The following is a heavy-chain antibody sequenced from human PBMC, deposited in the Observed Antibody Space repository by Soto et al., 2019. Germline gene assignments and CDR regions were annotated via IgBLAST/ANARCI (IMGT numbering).Heavy chain of an antibody. D-gene: IGHD1-1*01. Sequence: ASVKVYCKTSEYTVTGYCIHWVGQAPEQGLEWMGWINPNSGGTNYAQKFQGWVTMTRDTSISTAYMELSRLRSDDTAVYYCAREMPTARNHDAFDIWGQGTMVTVSS. J-gene: IGHJ3*02. CDR1: EYTVTGYC. V-gene: IGHV1-2*04. CDR3: AREMPTARNHDAFDI. CDR2: INPNSGGT.